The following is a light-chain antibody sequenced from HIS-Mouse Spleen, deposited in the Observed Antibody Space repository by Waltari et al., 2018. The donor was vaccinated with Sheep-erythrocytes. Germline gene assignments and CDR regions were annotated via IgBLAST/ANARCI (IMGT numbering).Light chain of an antibody. J-gene: IGLJ3*02. CDR2: EVS. V-gene: IGLV2-8*01. CDR3: SSYAGSNNWV. CDR1: SSDVGGYNY. Sequence: QSALTQPPSASGSPGQSVTISCTVTSSDVGGYNYVSWYQQHPGKAPKLMIYEVSKRPSGVPERFSVSKSGNTASLTVSGLQAEDEADYYCSSYAGSNNWVFGGGTKLTVL.